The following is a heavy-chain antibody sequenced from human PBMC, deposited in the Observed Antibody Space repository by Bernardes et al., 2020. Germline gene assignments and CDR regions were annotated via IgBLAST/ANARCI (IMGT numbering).Heavy chain of an antibody. CDR2: NYYSGST. Sequence: SETLSLTCTVSGGSISSYYWSWIRQPPGKGLEWIGYNYYSGSTNYNPSLKRRVTISVDTSKNQFSLKLSPVTAADTAVYYCGRAKIAVAGTGAFDIWGQGTMVTVPS. D-gene: IGHD6-13*01. J-gene: IGHJ3*02. V-gene: IGHV4-59*01. CDR3: GRAKIAVAGTGAFDI. CDR1: GGSISSYY.